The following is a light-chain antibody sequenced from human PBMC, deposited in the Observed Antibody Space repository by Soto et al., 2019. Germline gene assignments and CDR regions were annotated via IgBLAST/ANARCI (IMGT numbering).Light chain of an antibody. Sequence: DIQMTQSPSSLSASVGDRVTITCQASQDIKNYLNWYQQKPGKAPNLLIYDASNLKTGVPSRFSGSGSGTHFTFTISSLQPEDIVTYYCRHYDHLPPLSFGGGTKVEIK. V-gene: IGKV1-33*01. J-gene: IGKJ4*01. CDR3: RHYDHLPPLS. CDR2: DAS. CDR1: QDIKNY.